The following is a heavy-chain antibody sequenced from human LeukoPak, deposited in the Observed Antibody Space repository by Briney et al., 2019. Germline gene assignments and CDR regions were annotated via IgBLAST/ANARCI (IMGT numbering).Heavy chain of an antibody. D-gene: IGHD1-26*01. V-gene: IGHV4-59*01. CDR1: GGSISSYY. Sequence: PSETLSLTCTVSGGSISSYYWSWIRQPPGKGLEWIGYIYYSGSTNYNPSLKSRVTISVDTSKNQFSLKLSSVTAADTAVYYCARERMGIIQHWGQGTLVTVSS. CDR3: ARERMGIIQH. CDR2: IYYSGST. J-gene: IGHJ1*01.